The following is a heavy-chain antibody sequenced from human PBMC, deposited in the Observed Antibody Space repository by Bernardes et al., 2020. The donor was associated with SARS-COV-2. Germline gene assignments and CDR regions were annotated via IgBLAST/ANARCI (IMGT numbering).Heavy chain of an antibody. V-gene: IGHV3-64*02. J-gene: IGHJ2*01. CDR2: ININGGIT. Sequence: GGSLRLSCAASGFTFNYYAMYWVRQAPGKGLEYVSTININGGITYYADSVKGRFTISRDNSKDTLCLQMGSLRAEDMAVYYCARKPSGSYPYWYFDLWGRGTLVTVSS. CDR1: GFTFNYYA. D-gene: IGHD3-10*01. CDR3: ARKPSGSYPYWYFDL.